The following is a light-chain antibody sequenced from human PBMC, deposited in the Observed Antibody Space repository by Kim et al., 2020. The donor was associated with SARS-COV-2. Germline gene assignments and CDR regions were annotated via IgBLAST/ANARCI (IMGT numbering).Light chain of an antibody. CDR3: QQYGSSPRT. CDR2: GTS. V-gene: IGKV3-20*01. CDR1: QSVSSSY. Sequence: DIVLTQSPATLSLSPGERATLSCRASQSVSSSYFAWYQQKPGQAPRLLIYGTSSTATGIPDRFSGSGSGTDFTLTISRLEPEDFAMYYCQQYGSSPRTFGQGTKVDIK. J-gene: IGKJ1*01.